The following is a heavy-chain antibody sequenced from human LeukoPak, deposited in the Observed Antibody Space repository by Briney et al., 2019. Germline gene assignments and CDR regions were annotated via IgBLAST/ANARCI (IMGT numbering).Heavy chain of an antibody. CDR2: VSSSGSTI. Sequence: GGSLRLSCAASGFTFSDYYMSWIRQAPGKGLEWVSYVSSSGSTIYYADSVKGRFTISRDNSKNSLYLQMNSLRAEDTAVYYCASADPYSSSHDAFDIWSQGTMVTVSS. CDR1: GFTFSDYY. D-gene: IGHD6-13*01. CDR3: ASADPYSSSHDAFDI. V-gene: IGHV3-11*04. J-gene: IGHJ3*02.